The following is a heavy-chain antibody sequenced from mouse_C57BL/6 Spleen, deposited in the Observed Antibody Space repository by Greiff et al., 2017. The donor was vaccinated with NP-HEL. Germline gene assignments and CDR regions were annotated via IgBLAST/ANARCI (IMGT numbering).Heavy chain of an antibody. Sequence: QVHVKQPGAELVKPGASVKMSCKASGYTFTSYWITWVKQRPGQGLEWIGDIYPGSGSTNYNEKFKSKATLTVDTSSSTAYMQLSSLTSEDSAVYYCARWGYDYDSYAMDYWGQGTSVTVSS. CDR2: IYPGSGST. D-gene: IGHD2-4*01. CDR3: ARWGYDYDSYAMDY. V-gene: IGHV1-55*01. J-gene: IGHJ4*01. CDR1: GYTFTSYW.